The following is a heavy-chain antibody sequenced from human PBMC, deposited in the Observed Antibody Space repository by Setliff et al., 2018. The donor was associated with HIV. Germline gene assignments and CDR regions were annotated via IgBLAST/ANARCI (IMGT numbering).Heavy chain of an antibody. J-gene: IGHJ4*02. CDR2: ISYDGNNK. CDR3: ARDSEFFPVPDRSGYMDY. Sequence: GGSLRLSCAASGFTFSTYPMYWVRQAPGKGLEWVAVISYDGNNKYYTDSVKGRFTISRDNSKNTLYLQMNSLRAEDTAVYSCARDSEFFPVPDRSGYMDYWGQGTPVTVSS. D-gene: IGHD5-12*01. V-gene: IGHV3-30*04. CDR1: GFTFSTYP.